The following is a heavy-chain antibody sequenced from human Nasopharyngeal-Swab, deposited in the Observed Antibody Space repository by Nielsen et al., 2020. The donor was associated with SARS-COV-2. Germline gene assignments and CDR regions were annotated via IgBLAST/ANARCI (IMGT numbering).Heavy chain of an antibody. CDR3: AAPLLGIAAPWDY. J-gene: IGHJ4*02. V-gene: IGHV3-21*01. D-gene: IGHD6-6*01. CDR2: ISSSSSYI. Sequence: GESLKISCAASGFTFSSYSMNWVRQAPGKGLEWVSSISSSSSYIYYADSVKGRFTISRDNAKNSLYLQMNSLRAEDTAVYYCAAPLLGIAAPWDYWGQGTLVTVSS. CDR1: GFTFSSYS.